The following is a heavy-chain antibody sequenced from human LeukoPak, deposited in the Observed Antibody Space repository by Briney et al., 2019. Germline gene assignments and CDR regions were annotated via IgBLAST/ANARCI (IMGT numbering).Heavy chain of an antibody. Sequence: ASVKVSRKASGYTFTGYYMHWVRQAPGQGLEWMGWINPNSGATNYTQNFQGRVTMTRDTSISTAYMELSRLRSDDTAVYYCARITDLTIFGVVLISGFFDYWGQGTLVTVSS. V-gene: IGHV1-2*02. CDR3: ARITDLTIFGVVLISGFFDY. J-gene: IGHJ4*02. CDR2: INPNSGAT. D-gene: IGHD3-3*01. CDR1: GYTFTGYY.